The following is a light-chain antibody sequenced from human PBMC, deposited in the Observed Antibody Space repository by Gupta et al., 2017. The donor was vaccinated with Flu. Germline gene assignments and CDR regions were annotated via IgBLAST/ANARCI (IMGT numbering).Light chain of an antibody. CDR2: VAS. CDR1: NSISSY. CDR3: KQSYSTPRA. Sequence: IQMTRSPCSLSASVGYRVTITCRAHNSISSYLNWYQQKPGKAPKLLIYVASSLQSGVPSRFSGSGSGTDFTLNISSLQPEDFGIYYCKQSYSTPRAFGQGTKVEIK. V-gene: IGKV1-39*01. J-gene: IGKJ1*01.